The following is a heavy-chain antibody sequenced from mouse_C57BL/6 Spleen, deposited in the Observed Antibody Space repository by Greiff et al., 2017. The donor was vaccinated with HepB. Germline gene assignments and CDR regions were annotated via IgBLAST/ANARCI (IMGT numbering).Heavy chain of an antibody. J-gene: IGHJ3*01. CDR3: ARDQNDGYPWFAY. Sequence: ESGPGLVKPSQSLSLTCSVTGYSITSGYYWNWIRQFPGNKLEWMGYISYDGSNNYNPSLKNRISITRDTSKNQFFLKLNSVTTEDTATYYCARDQNDGYPWFAYWGQGTLVTVSA. CDR2: ISYDGSN. V-gene: IGHV3-6*01. CDR1: GYSITSGYY. D-gene: IGHD2-3*01.